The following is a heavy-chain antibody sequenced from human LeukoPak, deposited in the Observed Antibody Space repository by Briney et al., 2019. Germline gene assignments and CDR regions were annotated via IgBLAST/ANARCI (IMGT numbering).Heavy chain of an antibody. CDR1: GFTFSSYG. V-gene: IGHV3-33*01. J-gene: IGHJ4*02. Sequence: GGSLRLSCAASGFTFSSYGMHWVRQAPGKGLEWVAVIWYDGSNKYYADSVKGRFTISRDNSKNTLYLQMNSLRAEDTAVYYCARDRSWHYHFDYWGQGTLVTVSS. D-gene: IGHD1-7*01. CDR2: IWYDGSNK. CDR3: ARDRSWHYHFDY.